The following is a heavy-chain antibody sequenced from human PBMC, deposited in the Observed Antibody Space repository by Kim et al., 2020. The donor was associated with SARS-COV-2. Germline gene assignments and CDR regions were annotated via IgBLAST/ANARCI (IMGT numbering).Heavy chain of an antibody. D-gene: IGHD6-13*01. J-gene: IGHJ4*02. CDR3: ASRDSSRWSHYYFHS. CDR1: GDSISSSNW. V-gene: IGHV4-4*02. Sequence: SETLSLTCAVSGDSISSSNWWSWVRQPPGKGLEWIGEIYHSGSTNYNPSLKSRGTVSIDKSKNQFSLKLTSVTAADTAVYYCASRDSSRWSHYYFHSWGQGTLVTVYS. CDR2: IYHSGST.